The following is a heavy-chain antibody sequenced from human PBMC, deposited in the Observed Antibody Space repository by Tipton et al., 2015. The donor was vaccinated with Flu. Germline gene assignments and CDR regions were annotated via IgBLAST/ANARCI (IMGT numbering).Heavy chain of an antibody. J-gene: IGHJ4*02. CDR1: GGSISSYF. V-gene: IGHV4-59*01. Sequence: TLSLTCAVSGGSISSYFWTWIRQPPGKGLEWLGYIYYTGSTQYNPSLKSRVTMSLDASKNQLSLKLTSVSAADTAVYYCARDTVTFPRIFDYWGQGTLVTVSS. D-gene: IGHD4-17*01. CDR2: IYYTGST. CDR3: ARDTVTFPRIFDY.